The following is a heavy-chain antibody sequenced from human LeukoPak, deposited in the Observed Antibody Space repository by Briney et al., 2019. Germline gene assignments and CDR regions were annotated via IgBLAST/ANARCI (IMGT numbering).Heavy chain of an antibody. CDR1: GGTFSSYA. D-gene: IGHD6-19*01. V-gene: IGHV1-69*13. Sequence: SVKVSCKASGGTFSSYAISWVRQAPGQGLEWMEGIIPIFGTANYAQKFQGRVTITADESTSTAYMELSSLRSEDTAVYYCARQPIAVAGNFDYWGQGTLVTVSS. CDR2: IIPIFGTA. CDR3: ARQPIAVAGNFDY. J-gene: IGHJ4*02.